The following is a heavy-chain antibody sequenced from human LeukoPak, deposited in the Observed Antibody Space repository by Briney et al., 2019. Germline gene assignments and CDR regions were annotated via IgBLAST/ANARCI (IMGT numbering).Heavy chain of an antibody. CDR1: GGSIIRSTYY. D-gene: IGHD3-16*01. CDR3: AGGYFYYYLDI. CDR2: FYYGGST. V-gene: IGHV4-39*07. Sequence: SETLSLTCTVSGGSIIRSTYYWGWIRQPPGEGLEWIASFYYGGSTYYNPSLESRVTISVDTSNSQFSLRLSSMTAADTAVYYCAGGYFYYYLDIWGKGTTVTVSS. J-gene: IGHJ6*03.